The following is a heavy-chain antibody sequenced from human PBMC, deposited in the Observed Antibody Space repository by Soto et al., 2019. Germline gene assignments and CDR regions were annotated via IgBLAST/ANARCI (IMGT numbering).Heavy chain of an antibody. J-gene: IGHJ4*02. D-gene: IGHD3-3*01. CDR2: IYTTGST. CDR3: ARDAPLRGSAYFHFDY. V-gene: IGHV4-4*07. CDR1: GGYISSHY. Sequence: SETLSLTCSVSGGYISSHYWSWIRQPAGKGLEWIGRIYTTGSTNYNPSLKSRVTMSEDTPKNQISLKLSSVTAADTAVYFCARDAPLRGSAYFHFDYWGQGTLVTVSS.